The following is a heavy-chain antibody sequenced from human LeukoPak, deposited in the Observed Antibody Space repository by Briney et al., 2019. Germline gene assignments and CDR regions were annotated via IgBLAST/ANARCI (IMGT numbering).Heavy chain of an antibody. CDR1: GGSFGGYY. CDR3: ARSPRGYSGYYFDY. D-gene: IGHD5-12*01. Sequence: SETLSLTCAVYGGSFGGYYWSWIRQPPGKGLEWIGEINHSGSTNYNPSLKSRVTISVDTSKNQFSLKLSSVTAADTAVYYCARSPRGYSGYYFDYWGQGTLVTVSS. CDR2: INHSGST. V-gene: IGHV4-34*01. J-gene: IGHJ4*02.